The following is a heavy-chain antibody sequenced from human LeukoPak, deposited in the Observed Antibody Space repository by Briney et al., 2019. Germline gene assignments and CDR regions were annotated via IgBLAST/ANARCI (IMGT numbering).Heavy chain of an antibody. Sequence: ASVRVSCKTSGYTFTDYYMHWVRQAPGQGLEWMGWINPNSGDTNYAQKVQGRVTMTRDTSITTAYMKLSRLKSDDTAVYYCASISHVWSGYYTAHFDYWGQGTLVTVSS. CDR3: ASISHVWSGYYTAHFDY. J-gene: IGHJ4*02. CDR2: INPNSGDT. V-gene: IGHV1-2*02. D-gene: IGHD3-3*02. CDR1: GYTFTDYY.